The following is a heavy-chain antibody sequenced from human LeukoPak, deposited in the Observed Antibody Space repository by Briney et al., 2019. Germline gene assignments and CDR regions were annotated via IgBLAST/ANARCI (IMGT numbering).Heavy chain of an antibody. CDR1: GFTFNSYS. Sequence: GGSLRLSCAASGFTFNSYSMNWVRQAPGKGLEWVSSISSSSSYIYYADSVKGRFTISRDNAKNSLYLQMNSLRAEDTAVYYCARDPRHVIYGDYAFDYWGQGTLVTVSS. CDR3: ARDPRHVIYGDYAFDY. J-gene: IGHJ4*02. V-gene: IGHV3-21*01. CDR2: ISSSSSYI. D-gene: IGHD4-17*01.